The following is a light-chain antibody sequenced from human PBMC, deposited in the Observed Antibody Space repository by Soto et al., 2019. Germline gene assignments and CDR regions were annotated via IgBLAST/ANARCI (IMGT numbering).Light chain of an antibody. CDR3: ETWDRNTRV. V-gene: IGLV4-60*03. CDR2: LEGSGTF. J-gene: IGLJ2*01. Sequence: QPVLAQSSSASASLGSSVKLTCTLTSGHSSYIIAWHQQRPGKAPRFLMKLEGSGTFDKGSGVSDRFSGSSSGADRYLTISNLQSEDEADYYCETWDRNTRVFGGGTKLTVL. CDR1: SGHSSYI.